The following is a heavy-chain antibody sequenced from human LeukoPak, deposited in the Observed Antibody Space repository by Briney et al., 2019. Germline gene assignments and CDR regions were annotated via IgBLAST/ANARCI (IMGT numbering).Heavy chain of an antibody. CDR2: IRQDGNEN. J-gene: IGHJ4*02. Sequence: GGSLRLSCAASGFIFSDYWMSWVHQAPGKGPEWVANIRQDGNENYYVDSVRGRFTISRDNAKNSLYLQMNSLRVEDTAVYYCARPPYSSGWYLMYWGQGTLVTVSS. CDR1: GFIFSDYW. V-gene: IGHV3-7*01. D-gene: IGHD6-19*01. CDR3: ARPPYSSGWYLMY.